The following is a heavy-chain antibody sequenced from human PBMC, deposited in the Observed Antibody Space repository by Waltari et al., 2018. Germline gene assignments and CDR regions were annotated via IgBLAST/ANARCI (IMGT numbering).Heavy chain of an antibody. CDR2: IYHTGGT. Sequence: QVQLQESGPGLVKPSGTLSLTCAISGGSITSNNWWTWVRQPPGKGLEWIGKIYHTGGTDYNLSPKSRVTMSVDKSENQFSLRMTSVTAADTAVYLCARFGGYWSINSWGQGTLVTVSS. CDR3: ARFGGYWSINS. J-gene: IGHJ4*02. CDR1: GGSITSNNW. D-gene: IGHD6-25*01. V-gene: IGHV4-4*02.